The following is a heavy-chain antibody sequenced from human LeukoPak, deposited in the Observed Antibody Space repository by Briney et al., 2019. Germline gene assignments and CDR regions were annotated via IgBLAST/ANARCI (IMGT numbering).Heavy chain of an antibody. CDR3: ARDDYYGSGSYSY. J-gene: IGHJ4*02. Sequence: GGSLRPSCAGSGFTFRSYWMSWVRQAPGKGLEWVANIKQDGSEKYYVDSVKGRFTISRDNAKNSLYLQMNSLRVEDTAVYYCARDDYYGSGSYSYWGQGTLVTVSS. CDR1: GFTFRSYW. CDR2: IKQDGSEK. V-gene: IGHV3-7*01. D-gene: IGHD3-10*01.